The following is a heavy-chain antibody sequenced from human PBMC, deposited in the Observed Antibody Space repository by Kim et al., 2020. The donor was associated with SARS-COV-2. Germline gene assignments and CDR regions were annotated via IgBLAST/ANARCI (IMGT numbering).Heavy chain of an antibody. D-gene: IGHD5-18*01. CDR3: ARGDNVDTAMVTGGKFDY. CDR1: AGTFSSYA. V-gene: IGHV1-69*13. Sequence: SVKVSCKASAGTFSSYAISWVRQAPGQGLEWMGGIIPIFGTANYAQKFQGRVTITADESTSTAYMELSSLRSEDTAVYYCARGDNVDTAMVTGGKFDYWGQGTLVTVSS. CDR2: IIPIFGTA. J-gene: IGHJ4*02.